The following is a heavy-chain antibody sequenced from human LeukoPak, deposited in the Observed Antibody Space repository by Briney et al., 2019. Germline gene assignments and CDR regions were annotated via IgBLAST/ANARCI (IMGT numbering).Heavy chain of an antibody. CDR2: IYHSGST. CDR1: GGSISSYS. D-gene: IGHD2-2*01. Sequence: PSETLSLTCTVSGGSISSYSWSWIRQPPGKGLEWIGYIYHSGSTYYNPSLKSRVTISVDRSKNQFSLKLSSVTAADTAVYYCARGPSTSGYCSSTSCYGRYGMDVWGQGATVTVSS. J-gene: IGHJ6*02. V-gene: IGHV4-30-2*01. CDR3: ARGPSTSGYCSSTSCYGRYGMDV.